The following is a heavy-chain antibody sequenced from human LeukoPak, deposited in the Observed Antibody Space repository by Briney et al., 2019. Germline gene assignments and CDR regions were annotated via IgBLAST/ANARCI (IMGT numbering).Heavy chain of an antibody. J-gene: IGHJ4*02. CDR3: AREPRHCGGDCYSLVDY. CDR1: GFTFSSYG. D-gene: IGHD2-21*02. CDR2: IWYDGSNK. V-gene: IGHV3-33*08. Sequence: GGSLRLSCAASGFTFSSYGMHWVRQAPGKGLEWVAVIWYDGSNKYYADSVRGRFTISRDNSKNTLYLQMNSLRAEDTALYYCAREPRHCGGDCYSLVDYWGQGTLVTVSS.